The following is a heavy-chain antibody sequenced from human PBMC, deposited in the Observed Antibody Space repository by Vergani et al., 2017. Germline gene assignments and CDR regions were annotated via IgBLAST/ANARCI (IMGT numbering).Heavy chain of an antibody. D-gene: IGHD3-22*01. J-gene: IGHJ3*02. CDR3: ARFGYDSSGYYKYDAFDI. Sequence: QVQLQQWGAGLLKPSETLSLTCAVYGGSFSGYYWSWIRQPPGKGLEWIGEINHSGSTNYNPYLKSRVTISVDTSKNQFSLKLSSVTAADTAVYYCARFGYDSSGYYKYDAFDIWGQGTMVTVSS. V-gene: IGHV4-34*01. CDR1: GGSFSGYY. CDR2: INHSGST.